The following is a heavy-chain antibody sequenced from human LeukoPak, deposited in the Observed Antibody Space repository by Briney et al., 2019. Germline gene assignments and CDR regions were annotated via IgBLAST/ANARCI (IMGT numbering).Heavy chain of an antibody. Sequence: PGGSLRLSCAASGFTFSSYWMSWVRQAPGKGLEWVANIKQDGSEKYYVDSVKGRFTISRDNAKNSLYLQMNSLRAEDTAVYYCARGYGSGSYSLLFVDLWGQGTLVTVSS. CDR2: IKQDGSEK. V-gene: IGHV3-7*01. CDR1: GFTFSSYW. CDR3: ARGYGSGSYSLLFVDL. J-gene: IGHJ5*02. D-gene: IGHD3-10*01.